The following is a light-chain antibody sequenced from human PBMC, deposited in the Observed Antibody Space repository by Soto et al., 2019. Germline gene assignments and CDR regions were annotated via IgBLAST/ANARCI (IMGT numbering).Light chain of an antibody. CDR3: CSYTGSTTFPWV. CDR1: SSDIGGYIL. J-gene: IGLJ3*02. CDR2: EGS. Sequence: QSALTQPASVSGSPGQSITISCTGTSSDIGGYILVSWYQQEPGKAPKLMIYEGSKRPSGVSNRFSGSKSGDTASLTISGLQAEDEADYYCCSYTGSTTFPWVFGGGTKLTVL. V-gene: IGLV2-23*03.